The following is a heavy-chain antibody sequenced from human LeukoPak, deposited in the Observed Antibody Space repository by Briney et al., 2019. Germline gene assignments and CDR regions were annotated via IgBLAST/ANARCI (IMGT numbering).Heavy chain of an antibody. CDR2: IYYSGST. Sequence: SGTLSLTCTASGGSISSYYWSWIRQPPGKGLEWIGYIYYSGSTNYNPSLKSRVTISVDTSKNQFSLKLSSVTAADTAVYYCARHLSSGFYSPVDYWGQGTLVTVSS. J-gene: IGHJ4*02. V-gene: IGHV4-59*08. CDR1: GGSISSYY. CDR3: ARHLSSGFYSPVDY. D-gene: IGHD3-22*01.